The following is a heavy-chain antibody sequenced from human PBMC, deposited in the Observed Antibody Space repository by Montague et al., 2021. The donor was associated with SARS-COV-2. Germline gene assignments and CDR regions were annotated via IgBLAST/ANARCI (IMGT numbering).Heavy chain of an antibody. V-gene: IGHV4-39*01. J-gene: IGHJ4*02. CDR2: IYYGGST. Sequence: SETLSLTCTVSGGSISSSSYYWGWIRQPPGKGLEWIGSIYYGGSTYYNPSLKSRVTISVDTSKNQFSLKLSSVTAADTAVYYCARHGSSGYFDWLGDWGQGTLVTVSS. CDR3: ARHGSSGYFDWLGD. D-gene: IGHD3-9*01. CDR1: GGSISSSSYY.